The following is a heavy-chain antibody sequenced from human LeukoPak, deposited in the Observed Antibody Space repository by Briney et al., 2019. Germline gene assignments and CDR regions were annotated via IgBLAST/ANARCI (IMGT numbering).Heavy chain of an antibody. CDR3: AKENPVGGTNYFDY. V-gene: IGHV3-23*01. Sequence: GGSLRLSCAASGFIFSTYPMSWVRQAPGKGLEWVSAITGSGDSTSYADSVKGRCTISRDNSKNTLSLQMNILRAEDTAVYYCAKENPVGGTNYFDYWGQGTLVTVSS. D-gene: IGHD1-26*01. CDR1: GFIFSTYP. CDR2: ITGSGDST. J-gene: IGHJ4*02.